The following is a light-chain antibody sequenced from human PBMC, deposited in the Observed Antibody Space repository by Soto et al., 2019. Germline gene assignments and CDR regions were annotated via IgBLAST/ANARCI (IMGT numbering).Light chain of an antibody. CDR3: QQYNSYSLP. Sequence: DIQMTQSPSTLSASVGDRVTITCRASQSISSWLAWYQQKPGKAPKLLIYKASSLESGVPSMFSGIGSGTEFTLTISSLQPDDVATYYCQQYNSYSLPFGGGTKVEIK. V-gene: IGKV1-5*03. CDR2: KAS. J-gene: IGKJ4*01. CDR1: QSISSW.